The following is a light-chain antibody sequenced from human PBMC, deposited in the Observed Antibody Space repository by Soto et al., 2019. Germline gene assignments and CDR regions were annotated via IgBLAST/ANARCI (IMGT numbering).Light chain of an antibody. CDR2: GAS. CDR3: QQYVTSPRT. CDR1: QSVSGSY. J-gene: IGKJ1*01. Sequence: EIVLTQSPGTLSLSPGERATLSCRASQSVSGSYLAWYQHKPGQAPRLLIYGASSRATGIPDRFSGSGSGTDFPLTISRLEPEDFAVYYCQQYVTSPRTFGQGTKVEIK. V-gene: IGKV3-20*01.